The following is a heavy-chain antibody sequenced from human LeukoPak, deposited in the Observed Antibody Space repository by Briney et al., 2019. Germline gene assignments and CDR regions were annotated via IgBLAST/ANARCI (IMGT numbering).Heavy chain of an antibody. D-gene: IGHD5-12*01. CDR1: GFTFSSFA. V-gene: IGHV3-30*04. J-gene: IGHJ4*02. CDR3: ARADYSGYDGALDY. CDR2: ISYDGSNK. Sequence: GGSLRLSCAASGFTFSSFAMNWVRQAPGKGLEWVAVISYDGSNKYYADSVKGRFTISRDNSKNTLYLQMNSLRAEDTAVYYCARADYSGYDGALDYWGQGTLVTVSS.